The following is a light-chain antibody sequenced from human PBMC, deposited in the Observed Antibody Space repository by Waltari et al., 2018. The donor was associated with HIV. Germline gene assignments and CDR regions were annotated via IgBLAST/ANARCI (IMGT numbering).Light chain of an antibody. Sequence: PRQSVTISSTGTTSDVAGYNYVSWYQQHPGQAPKLLIFDVIKRPSGVPYRFSGSKSGKTASLTISGLQAGDEADYYCCSYADNYTWVFGGGTKLTVL. J-gene: IGLJ3*02. CDR2: DVI. CDR3: CSYADNYTWV. V-gene: IGLV2-11*01. CDR1: TSDVAGYNY.